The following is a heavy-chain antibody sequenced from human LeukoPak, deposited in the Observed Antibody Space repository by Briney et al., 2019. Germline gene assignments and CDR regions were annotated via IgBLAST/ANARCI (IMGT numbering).Heavy chain of an antibody. V-gene: IGHV3-48*01. CDR1: GFTFSNYN. J-gene: IGHJ4*02. Sequence: PGGSPRLSCAASGFTFSNYNMNWVRQPPGKGLQWVSYISSSSNIIYYADSVKGRFTISRGNAKNSLFLQMNSLRAEDTAVYYCARDFAREFTIDYWGQGTLVTVSS. CDR3: ARDFAREFTIDY. D-gene: IGHD3-10*01. CDR2: ISSSSNII.